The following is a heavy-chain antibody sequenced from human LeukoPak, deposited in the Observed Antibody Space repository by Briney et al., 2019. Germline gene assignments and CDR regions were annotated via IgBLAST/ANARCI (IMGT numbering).Heavy chain of an antibody. CDR3: ARDRPYTGGWRGFDY. D-gene: IGHD6-19*01. V-gene: IGHV1-69*13. Sequence: SVTVSCKASGYTFTGYYMHWVRQAPGQGLEWMGGIIPMFGIANYAQKFQGRVTITADESTSTAYMELSSLRSEDTAVYYCARDRPYTGGWRGFDYWGQGTLVTVSS. J-gene: IGHJ4*02. CDR2: IIPMFGIA. CDR1: GYTFTGYY.